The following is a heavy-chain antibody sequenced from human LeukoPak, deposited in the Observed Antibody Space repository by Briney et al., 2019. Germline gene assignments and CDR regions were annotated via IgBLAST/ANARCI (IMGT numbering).Heavy chain of an antibody. J-gene: IGHJ4*02. Sequence: PGGSLRLSCAASGFTFSSYEMNWVRQAPGKGLEWVSYLSRSGINIYYADSVKGRFTISRDNAKNSLYLQMNSLRAEDTAVYYCARRVIVVGLDYWGQGTLVTVSS. CDR3: ARRVIVVGLDY. CDR2: LSRSGINI. CDR1: GFTFSSYE. V-gene: IGHV3-48*03. D-gene: IGHD3-22*01.